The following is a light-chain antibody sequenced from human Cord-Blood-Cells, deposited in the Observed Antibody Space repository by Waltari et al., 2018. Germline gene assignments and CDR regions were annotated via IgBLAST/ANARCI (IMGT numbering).Light chain of an antibody. CDR3: QQSYSTSWT. Sequence: DIQMTQSPSSLSASVGDRVTITCRASQSISSYLNWYQQKPGKAPKRLTYAASSLQSGVPSRLRGSGSGTDFTLTIRSLQPEDFATYYCQQSYSTSWTFGQGTKVEIK. CDR2: AAS. J-gene: IGKJ1*01. V-gene: IGKV1-39*01. CDR1: QSISSY.